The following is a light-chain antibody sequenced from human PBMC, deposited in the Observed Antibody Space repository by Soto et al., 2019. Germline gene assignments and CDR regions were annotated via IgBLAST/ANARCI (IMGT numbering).Light chain of an antibody. V-gene: IGKV1-33*01. J-gene: IGKJ5*01. CDR1: QDINKF. CDR2: DVS. Sequence: DIQMTQSHSSLSASVGDTVTITCQASQDINKFLNWYQQKPGKAPKLLIYDVSNLDTGVPSRFSGSGSETHFTLTINSPQPEDIATYYCQQYDNYDITFGQGTRLEI. CDR3: QQYDNYDIT.